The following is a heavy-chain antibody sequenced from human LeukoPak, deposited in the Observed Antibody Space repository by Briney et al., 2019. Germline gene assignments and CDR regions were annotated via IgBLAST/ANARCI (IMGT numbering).Heavy chain of an antibody. Sequence: PGGSLRLSCATSGFTLSNYAMSWVRQAPGKGLEWVAAISGTGGTTYYADSVKGRFTISRDNAKNTLYLQMNSLRAEDSAVYYCVTSYCSGGSCYSASGYWGQGTLVTVSS. CDR3: VTSYCSGGSCYSASGY. J-gene: IGHJ4*02. V-gene: IGHV3-23*01. D-gene: IGHD2-15*01. CDR2: ISGTGGTT. CDR1: GFTLSNYA.